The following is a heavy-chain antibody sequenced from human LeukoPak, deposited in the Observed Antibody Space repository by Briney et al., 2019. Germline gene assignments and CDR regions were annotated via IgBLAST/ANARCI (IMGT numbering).Heavy chain of an antibody. J-gene: IGHJ4*02. CDR3: ARGPPVLRYFDWLLHFDY. D-gene: IGHD3-9*01. CDR2: INHSGST. CDR1: GGSFSGYY. V-gene: IGHV4-34*01. Sequence: SETLSLTCAVYGGSFSGYYWSWIRRPPGKGLEWIGEINHSGSTNYNPSLKSRVTISVDTSKNQFSLKLSSVTAADTAVYYCARGPPVLRYFDWLLHFDYWGQGTLVTVSS.